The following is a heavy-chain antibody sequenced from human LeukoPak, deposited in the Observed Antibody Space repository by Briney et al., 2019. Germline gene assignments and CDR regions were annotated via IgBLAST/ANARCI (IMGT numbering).Heavy chain of an antibody. CDR1: GYTFTSYG. Sequence: ASVKVSRKASGYTFTSYGISWVRQAPGQGLEWMGWISAYNGNTNYAQKLQGRVTMTTDTSTSTAYMELRSLRSDDTAVYYCARLRGPSIAVAGNWFDPWGQGTLVTVSS. J-gene: IGHJ5*02. CDR3: ARLRGPSIAVAGNWFDP. V-gene: IGHV1-18*01. CDR2: ISAYNGNT. D-gene: IGHD6-19*01.